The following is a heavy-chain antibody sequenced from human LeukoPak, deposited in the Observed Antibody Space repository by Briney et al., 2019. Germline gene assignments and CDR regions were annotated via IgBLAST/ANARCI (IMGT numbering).Heavy chain of an antibody. D-gene: IGHD3-22*01. J-gene: IGHJ4*02. Sequence: ASVKVSXKASGYTFTSYGISWVRQAPGQGLEWMGWISAYNGNTNYAQKLQGRVTMTTDTSTSTAYMELRSLRSDDTAVYYCVTYYYDSSGYPLLGNYWGQGTLVTVSS. CDR2: ISAYNGNT. CDR3: VTYYYDSSGYPLLGNY. V-gene: IGHV1-18*01. CDR1: GYTFTSYG.